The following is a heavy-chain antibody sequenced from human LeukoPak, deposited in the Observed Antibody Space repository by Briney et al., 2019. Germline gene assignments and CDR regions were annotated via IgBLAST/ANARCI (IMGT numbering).Heavy chain of an antibody. D-gene: IGHD2-2*02. V-gene: IGHV4-31*03. J-gene: IGHJ5*02. CDR1: GGSISSSGYY. CDR2: IYYSGST. CDR3: ARAGDCSSTSCYTGQLWFDP. Sequence: PSETLSLTCTVSGGSISSSGYYWSWIRQHPGKGLEWIGYIYYSGSTYYNPSLRSRVTISVDTSKNQFSLKLSSVTAADTAVYYCARAGDCSSTSCYTGQLWFDPWGQGTLVTVSS.